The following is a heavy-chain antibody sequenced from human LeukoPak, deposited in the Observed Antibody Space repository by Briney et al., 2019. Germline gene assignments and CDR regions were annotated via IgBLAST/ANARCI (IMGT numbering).Heavy chain of an antibody. CDR2: IKQDGSEK. CDR3: ASTPSTLVAVVKKPPASFDM. CDR1: GFIFSSYW. Sequence: GGSLRLSCAASGFIFSSYWMSWVRQAPGKGLQWVACIKQDGSEKYYVDSVKGRFTISRDNAKTSLYLQMNSLRAEDTAVYYCASTPSTLVAVVKKPPASFDMWGHGTMVTVSS. J-gene: IGHJ3*02. D-gene: IGHD3-22*01. V-gene: IGHV3-7*01.